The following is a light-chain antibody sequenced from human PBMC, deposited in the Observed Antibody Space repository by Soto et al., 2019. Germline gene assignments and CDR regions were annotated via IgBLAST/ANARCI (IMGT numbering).Light chain of an antibody. CDR2: EVS. J-gene: IGLJ1*01. V-gene: IGLV2-14*01. CDR3: SSYTTRAPHV. Sequence: QSVLTQPASVSGSPGQAITISCTGTIRDVGGYNFVSWYQQPPGKAPNLMIFEVSNRPSGVSIRFSGSKSGNTASLTISSLQAEDEADYYCSSYTTRAPHVLGRRTKVTVL. CDR1: IRDVGGYNF.